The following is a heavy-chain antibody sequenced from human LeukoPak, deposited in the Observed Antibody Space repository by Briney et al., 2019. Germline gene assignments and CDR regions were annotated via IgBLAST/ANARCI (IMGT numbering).Heavy chain of an antibody. D-gene: IGHD1-26*01. CDR1: GYTFTGYY. Sequence: ASVQVSCQSSGYTFTGYYMHWVGQPPSKALAWMGWINSNCGGTTYAQKFQGRGIMTRDTSVSTAYKELRRRRSDDATVEYCARDSGSYYPEIDDWGQGTLVTVSS. J-gene: IGHJ4*02. V-gene: IGHV1-2*02. CDR3: ARDSGSYYPEIDD. CDR2: INSNCGGT.